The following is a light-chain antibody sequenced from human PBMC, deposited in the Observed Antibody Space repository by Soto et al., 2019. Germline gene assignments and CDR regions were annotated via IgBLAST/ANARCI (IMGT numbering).Light chain of an antibody. Sequence: DIQMTQSPSFVSASVGDRVTITCRASQDISSWLAWYQQKPGTAPKLLISAAYTLQSGVPSRFSGSGFGTDFNLTISSLQPADFATYYCQQGNSFPITFGQGTRLESK. CDR1: QDISSW. J-gene: IGKJ5*01. CDR2: AAY. V-gene: IGKV1-12*01. CDR3: QQGNSFPIT.